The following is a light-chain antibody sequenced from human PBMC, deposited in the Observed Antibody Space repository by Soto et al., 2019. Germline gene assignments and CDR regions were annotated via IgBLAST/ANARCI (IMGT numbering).Light chain of an antibody. CDR2: LGS. CDR3: QQRSNWPT. CDR1: QSLLHSNGYNY. J-gene: IGKJ5*01. V-gene: IGKV2-28*01. Sequence: DIVMTQSPLSRPVTPGEPASISCRSSQSLLHSNGYNYLDWYLQKPGQSPQLLIYLGSNRASGVPDRFSDSGSGTDFTLTISSLEPEDFAVYYCQQRSNWPTFGQGTRLEIK.